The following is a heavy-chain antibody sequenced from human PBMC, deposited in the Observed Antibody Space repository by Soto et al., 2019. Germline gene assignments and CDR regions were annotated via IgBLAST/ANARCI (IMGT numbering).Heavy chain of an antibody. J-gene: IGHJ5*02. CDR3: ARARYYASSEWFDP. V-gene: IGHV4-31*03. Sequence: SETLSLTCTVSGGSISSGGYYWSWIRQHPGKGLEWIGYIYYSGSTYYNPSLKSRVTISVDTSKNQFTLKLSSVTAADTAVYYCARARYYASSEWFDPWGQGTLVTVSS. CDR2: IYYSGST. D-gene: IGHD3-22*01. CDR1: GGSISSGGYY.